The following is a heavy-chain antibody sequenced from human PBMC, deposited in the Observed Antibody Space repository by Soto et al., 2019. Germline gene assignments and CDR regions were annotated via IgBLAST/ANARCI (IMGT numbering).Heavy chain of an antibody. D-gene: IGHD4-4*01. CDR1: GFTFNSYA. J-gene: IGHJ5*02. CDR3: VKGSPHSSFDWFDP. Sequence: VGSLRLSCAASGFTFNSYAMYWVRQAPGKGLDWVALISYDGRKKFYADSVKGRFTISRDDSKKTQYLEMKSLRIEDTAVYYCVKGSPHSSFDWFDPWGQGTLVTVS. CDR2: ISYDGRKK. V-gene: IGHV3-30*18.